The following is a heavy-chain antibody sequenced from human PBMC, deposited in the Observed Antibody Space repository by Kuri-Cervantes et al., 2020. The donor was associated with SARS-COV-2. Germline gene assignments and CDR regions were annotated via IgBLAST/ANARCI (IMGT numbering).Heavy chain of an antibody. V-gene: IGHV4-4*07. CDR1: GGYFDYYY. Sequence: SETLSLTCTVSGGYFDYYYWSWIRQPAGKGLDWIGRVFTTGITTYNPSLKSLVTMSVDTSKNQFSLKLSSVSAADTAVYYCARGVAAAFGYFDYWGQGTLVTVSS. CDR2: VFTTGIT. CDR3: ARGVAAAFGYFDY. D-gene: IGHD6-13*01. J-gene: IGHJ4*02.